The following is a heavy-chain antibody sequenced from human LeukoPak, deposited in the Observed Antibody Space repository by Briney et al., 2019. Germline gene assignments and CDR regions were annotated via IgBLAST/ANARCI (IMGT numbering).Heavy chain of an antibody. Sequence: SETLSLTCAVYGGSFSGYYWSWIRQPPGKGLEWIGEINHSGSTNYNPSLKSRVTISVDTSKNQFSLKLSSVTAADTAVYYCARGRIVGITISTSYAFDIWGQGTMVTVSS. J-gene: IGHJ3*02. CDR3: ARGRIVGITISTSYAFDI. CDR1: GGSFSGYY. CDR2: INHSGST. V-gene: IGHV4-34*01. D-gene: IGHD3-3*01.